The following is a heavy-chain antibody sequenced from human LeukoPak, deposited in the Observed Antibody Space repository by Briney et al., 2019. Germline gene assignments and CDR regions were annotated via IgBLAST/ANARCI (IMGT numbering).Heavy chain of an antibody. CDR1: GFTFSSYS. CDR3: AKSGSSPYYFDY. V-gene: IGHV3-23*01. D-gene: IGHD6-13*01. Sequence: PGGSLSLSCAASGFTFSSYSMNWVRQAPGKGLEWVSAISGSGGSTYYADSVKGRFTISRDNSKNTLYLQMNSLRAEDTAVYYCAKSGSSPYYFDYWGQGTLVTVSS. CDR2: ISGSGGST. J-gene: IGHJ4*02.